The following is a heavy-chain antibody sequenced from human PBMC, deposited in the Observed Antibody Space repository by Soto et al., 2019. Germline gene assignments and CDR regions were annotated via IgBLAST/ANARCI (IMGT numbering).Heavy chain of an antibody. V-gene: IGHV3-30*18. CDR1: GFTFSSYG. D-gene: IGHD3-10*01. CDR2: ISYDGSNK. J-gene: IGHJ6*03. CDR3: AKDYSGGPYYYYYMDV. Sequence: QVQLVESGGGVVQPGRSLRLSCAASGFTFSSYGMHWVRQAPGKGLEWVAVISYDGSNKYYADSVKGRFTISRDNSKNPLYLQMNSLRAEDTAVYYCAKDYSGGPYYYYYMDVWGKGTTVTVSS.